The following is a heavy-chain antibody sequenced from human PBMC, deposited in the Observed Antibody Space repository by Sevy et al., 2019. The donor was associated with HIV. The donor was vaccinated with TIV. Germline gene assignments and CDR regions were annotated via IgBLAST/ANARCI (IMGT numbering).Heavy chain of an antibody. J-gene: IGHJ4*02. Sequence: ASVKVSCKASGYTFNNYIMYWVRQAPGQSLECVGWVNTRTGDTKYSQKFQGRVSISSDTSASTTYMEFNTLRSEDTAVYYCARDFCSGGRGYSAFVYWGQGTLVTVSS. V-gene: IGHV1-3*04. CDR2: VNTRTGDT. CDR1: GYTFNNYI. D-gene: IGHD2-15*01. CDR3: ARDFCSGGRGYSAFVY.